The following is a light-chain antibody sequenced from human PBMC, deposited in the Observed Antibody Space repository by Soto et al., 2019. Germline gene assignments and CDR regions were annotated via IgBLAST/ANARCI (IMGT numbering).Light chain of an antibody. V-gene: IGLV2-14*01. J-gene: IGLJ1*01. CDR3: SSSTSTSTYV. Sequence: QSVLAQPASGSGSPGQSITISCTGTSSDVGGYNYVSWYQQHPGKAPKLMISQVRNPPSGVSNRFSGSKSGNTASLTISGLQAEDEADYYCSSSTSTSTYVFGTGTTLTVL. CDR1: SSDVGGYNY. CDR2: QVR.